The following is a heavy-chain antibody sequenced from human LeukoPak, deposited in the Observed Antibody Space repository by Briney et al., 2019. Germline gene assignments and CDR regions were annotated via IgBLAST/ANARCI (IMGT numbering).Heavy chain of an antibody. Sequence: PGGSLTLSCAASRFTFSVYCMSWFRQAPGKGLEWVANIKPEGREKYYGDSVKGRLTIYRDNGRPSPFPQMHSLRAEDTAGYFCARLRGGYSFDCWGEGTLVTVSS. CDR1: RFTFSVYC. J-gene: IGHJ4*02. V-gene: IGHV3-7*01. CDR3: ARLRGGYSFDC. D-gene: IGHD3-10*01. CDR2: IKPEGREK.